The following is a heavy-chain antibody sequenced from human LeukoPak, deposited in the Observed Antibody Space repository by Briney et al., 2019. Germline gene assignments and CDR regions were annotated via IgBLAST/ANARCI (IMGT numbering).Heavy chain of an antibody. CDR1: GGSISSGGYP. J-gene: IGHJ4*02. CDR2: IYHSGST. D-gene: IGHD6-19*01. Sequence: SETLSLTCAVSGGSISSGGYPWSWIRQPPGKGLEWIGYIYHSGSTYYNPSLKSRVTISVDRSKNQFSLKLSSVTAADTAVYYCTRAVSGRFDYWGQGTLVTVSS. V-gene: IGHV4-30-2*01. CDR3: TRAVSGRFDY.